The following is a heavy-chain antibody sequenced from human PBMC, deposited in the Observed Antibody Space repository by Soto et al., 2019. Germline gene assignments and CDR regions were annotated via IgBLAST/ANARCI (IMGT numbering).Heavy chain of an antibody. D-gene: IGHD3-3*01. V-gene: IGHV3-15*07. CDR1: GFSISSAW. J-gene: IGHJ4*02. CDR2: IKTKTQGETT. Sequence: EVQLVESGGGLVKPGGSLRLSCTASGFSISSAWMNWVRQAPGKGLEWVGRIKTKTQGETTDYPAPVKGRFTISRDDYKNTLYLQMNSLKMEDTAVYYCTTGSVDGYWGQGTLVTVSS. CDR3: TTGSVDGY.